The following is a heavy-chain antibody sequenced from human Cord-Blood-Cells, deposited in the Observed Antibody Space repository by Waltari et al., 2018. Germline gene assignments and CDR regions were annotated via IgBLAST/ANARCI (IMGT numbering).Heavy chain of an antibody. V-gene: IGHV4-4*02. CDR3: ARVGGDYVSHDAFDI. D-gene: IGHD4-17*01. CDR2: IYHSGST. CDR1: GGSISSSNW. J-gene: IGHJ3*02. Sequence: QVQLQESGPGLVKPSGTLSLTCAVSGGSISSSNWWSWVRQPPGKGLEWIGEIYHSGSTNYNPSLNSRVTISVDKSKNQFSLKLSSVTAADTAVYYCARVGGDYVSHDAFDIWGQGTMVTVSS.